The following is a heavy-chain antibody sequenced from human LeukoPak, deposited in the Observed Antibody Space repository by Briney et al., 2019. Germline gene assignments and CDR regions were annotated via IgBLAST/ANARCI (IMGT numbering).Heavy chain of an antibody. V-gene: IGHV1-2*06. CDR3: ARVGRGMQFVRGWTFDP. Sequence: ASVKVSCTASGYTFTGYYMHWVRQAPGQGLEWMGRINPNSGGTNYAQKFQGRVTMTRDTSISTAYMELSRLRSDDTAVYYCARVGRGMQFVRGWTFDPWGQGTLVTVSS. CDR1: GYTFTGYY. CDR2: INPNSGGT. D-gene: IGHD3-10*02. J-gene: IGHJ5*02.